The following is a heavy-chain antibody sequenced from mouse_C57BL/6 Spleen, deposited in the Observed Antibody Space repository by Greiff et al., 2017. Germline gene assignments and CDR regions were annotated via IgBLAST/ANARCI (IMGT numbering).Heavy chain of an antibody. CDR1: GYAFTNYL. CDR2: INPGSGGT. D-gene: IGHD2-1*01. Sequence: VQLQQSGAELVRPGTSVKVSCKASGYAFTNYLIEWVKQRPGQGLEWIGVINPGSGGTNYNEKFKGKATLTADKSSSTAYMQLSSLTSEDSAVYFCARWGDYGNYFDYWGQGTTLTVSS. J-gene: IGHJ2*01. V-gene: IGHV1-54*01. CDR3: ARWGDYGNYFDY.